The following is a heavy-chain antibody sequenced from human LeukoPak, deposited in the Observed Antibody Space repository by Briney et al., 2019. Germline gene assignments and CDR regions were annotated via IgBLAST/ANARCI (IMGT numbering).Heavy chain of an antibody. CDR3: ARDRSLYGDYGNDAFDI. V-gene: IGHV1-46*01. J-gene: IGHJ3*02. D-gene: IGHD4-17*01. Sequence: GASVKVSCKASGYTFTSYYMHWVRQAPGQGLEWMGIINPSGGSTSYAQKFQGRVTMTRDTSTSTVYMELSSLRSEDTAVYYCARDRSLYGDYGNDAFDIWGQGKMVTVSS. CDR1: GYTFTSYY. CDR2: INPSGGST.